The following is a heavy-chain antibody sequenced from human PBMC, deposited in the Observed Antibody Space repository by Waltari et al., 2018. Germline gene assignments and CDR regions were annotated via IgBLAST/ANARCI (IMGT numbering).Heavy chain of an antibody. Sequence: QVQLVQSGAEVKKPGASVKVSCKASGYTFTVYYIHWVRQAPGQGREWMGRINPNSGGTNYAQKVQGRVTMTRDTSISTAYMELSRLRSDDTAMYYCARTPLGYCSGGSCYPFDYWGQGTLVTVSS. CDR3: ARTPLGYCSGGSCYPFDY. J-gene: IGHJ4*02. D-gene: IGHD2-15*01. CDR1: GYTFTVYY. CDR2: INPNSGGT. V-gene: IGHV1-2*06.